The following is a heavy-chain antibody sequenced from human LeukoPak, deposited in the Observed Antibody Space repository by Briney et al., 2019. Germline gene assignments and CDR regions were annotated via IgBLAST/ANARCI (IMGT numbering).Heavy chain of an antibody. V-gene: IGHV3-30-3*01. CDR3: ARAVPYYDRSAPKGPPDY. Sequence: GGSLRLSCAASGFTFSSYWMSWVRQAPGKGLEWMAVLSYDGSNYYYAGSVQGRFTISRDNSKNTLYLQMNSLWADDTAVYYCARAVPYYDRSAPKGPPDYWGRGTLVTVSS. CDR1: GFTFSSYW. J-gene: IGHJ4*02. D-gene: IGHD3-22*01. CDR2: LSYDGSNY.